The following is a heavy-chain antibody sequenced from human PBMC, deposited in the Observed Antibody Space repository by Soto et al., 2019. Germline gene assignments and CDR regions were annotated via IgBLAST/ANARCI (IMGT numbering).Heavy chain of an antibody. Sequence: QVQLVQSGAEVKKPGASVKVSCKASGYTFTSYGISWVRQAPGQGLEWMGWISAYNGNTNYAQTLQGRVTMTTDTSTSTAYMELRSVRSDDTAVYYCSFGYSRSGSKDYCFDYWGQGTLVTVSS. CDR3: SFGYSRSGSKDYCFDY. CDR2: ISAYNGNT. J-gene: IGHJ4*02. D-gene: IGHD3-10*01. V-gene: IGHV1-18*01. CDR1: GYTFTSYG.